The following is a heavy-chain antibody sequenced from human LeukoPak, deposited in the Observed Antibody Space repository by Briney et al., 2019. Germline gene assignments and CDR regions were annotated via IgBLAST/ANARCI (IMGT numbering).Heavy chain of an antibody. D-gene: IGHD5-18*01. CDR2: ISSSGDRT. CDR1: GLIFSSHA. V-gene: IGHV3-23*01. Sequence: SGGSLRLSCAASGLIFSSHAMSWVRQAPGKGLEWVSAISSSGDRTYYADSVKGRFTISRDNSKNTLYLQMNSLRAEDTAVYYCASTDTAMAPFDYWGQGTLVTVSS. J-gene: IGHJ4*02. CDR3: ASTDTAMAPFDY.